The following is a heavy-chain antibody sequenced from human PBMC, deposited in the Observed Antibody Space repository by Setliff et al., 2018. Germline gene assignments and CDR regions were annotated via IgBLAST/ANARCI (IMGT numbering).Heavy chain of an antibody. CDR3: ASGPSGWSSATSRYYFYMDV. D-gene: IGHD6-19*01. V-gene: IGHV1-69*13. J-gene: IGHJ6*03. CDR2: ISPIRGAA. Sequence: SVKVSCKAFGGTFSNSAINWVRQAPGQGLEWMGGISPIRGAADYAQKFQGKVIITADGSTSTAYMELTSLRSDDAAVYYCASGPSGWSSATSRYYFYMDVWGKGTTVTVSS. CDR1: GGTFSNSA.